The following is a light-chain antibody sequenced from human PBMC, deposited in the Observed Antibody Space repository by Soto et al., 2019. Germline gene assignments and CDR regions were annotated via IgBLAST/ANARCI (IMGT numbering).Light chain of an antibody. V-gene: IGKV1-39*01. J-gene: IGKJ3*01. Sequence: DIQMTQSPSSLSASVGDRVTITCRASQSISSYLNWYQQKPGKAPKLLIYAASSLQSGVPSRFSGSGSGTDFTLTISSLQPEDFATYYCQQSYSTPFTFGTGNKVDI. CDR1: QSISSY. CDR2: AAS. CDR3: QQSYSTPFT.